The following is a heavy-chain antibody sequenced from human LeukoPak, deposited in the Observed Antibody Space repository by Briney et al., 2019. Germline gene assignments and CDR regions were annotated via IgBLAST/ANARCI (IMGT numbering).Heavy chain of an antibody. J-gene: IGHJ4*02. CDR2: ITTSGAGT. D-gene: IGHD5-18*01. CDR1: GITFSNYG. Sequence: GGSLRLSCAASGITFSNYGMSWVRQAPGKGLEWVSSITTSGAGTTCVDAVKGRFTISRDNSKNTLYLEMNSLRAEDTAVYYCARGNTRKVDTAMALYGYLPYWGQGTLVTVSS. V-gene: IGHV3-23*01. CDR3: ARGNTRKVDTAMALYGYLPY.